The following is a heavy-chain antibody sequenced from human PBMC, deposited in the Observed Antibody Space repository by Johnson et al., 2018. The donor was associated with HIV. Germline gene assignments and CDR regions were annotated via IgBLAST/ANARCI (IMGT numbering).Heavy chain of an antibody. D-gene: IGHD4-23*01. V-gene: IGHV3-30*03. CDR2: ISYDGSNK. CDR1: GFSFRNYG. CDR3: ARSSTVVTPHDI. J-gene: IGHJ3*02. Sequence: QVKLVESGGGVVQPGRSLRLSCAASGFSFRNYGMHWVRQAPGKGLEWVVVISYDGSNKYYADSVKGRFTISRDNSKNTLYLQMNSLRAEDTAVYYCARSSTVVTPHDIWGQGTMVTVSS.